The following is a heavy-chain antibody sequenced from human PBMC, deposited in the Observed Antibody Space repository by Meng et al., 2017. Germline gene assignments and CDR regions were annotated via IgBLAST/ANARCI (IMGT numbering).Heavy chain of an antibody. V-gene: IGHV3-11*04. CDR2: ISSSGSTI. D-gene: IGHD3-22*01. CDR1: GFTFSDYY. J-gene: IGHJ3*02. Sequence: SLKISCAASGFTFSDYYMSWIRQAPGKGLEWVSYISSSGSTIYYADSVKGRFTISRDNAKNSLYLQMNSLRAEDTAVYYCARSARDYYDSSGYQVDAFDIWGQGTMVTVSS. CDR3: ARSARDYYDSSGYQVDAFDI.